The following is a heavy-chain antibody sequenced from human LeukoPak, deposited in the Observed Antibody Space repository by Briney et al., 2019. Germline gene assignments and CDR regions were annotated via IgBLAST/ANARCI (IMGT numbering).Heavy chain of an antibody. CDR2: ISSSGGTI. J-gene: IGHJ6*02. V-gene: IGHV3-48*03. CDR1: GFTFSSYE. D-gene: IGHD2-2*01. CDR3: ARDLSYCTITSCSYYYYGMDV. Sequence: PGGSLRLSCSASGFTFSSYEMNGVRQAPGKGLEWVSYISSSGGTIYYADSVKGRFTIYRDHAKNSLYLQMNSLRAEDTAVYYCARDLSYCTITSCSYYYYGMDVWGRGTTVTVSS.